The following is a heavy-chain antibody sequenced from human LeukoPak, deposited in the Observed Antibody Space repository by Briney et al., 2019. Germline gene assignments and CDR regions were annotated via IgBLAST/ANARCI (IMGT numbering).Heavy chain of an antibody. CDR1: GGSISCYY. Sequence: SESLSLTCTASGGSISCYYLSWIREPPGPGLEWVGLIYYSGSINYNPSLKSRVSISVDTSKNQFSLKLSSVTAADTAVYYCARGAYCGGDCYSYPHDAFDIWGQGTMVTVSS. CDR2: IYYSGSI. V-gene: IGHV4-59*01. J-gene: IGHJ3*02. D-gene: IGHD2-21*02. CDR3: ARGAYCGGDCYSYPHDAFDI.